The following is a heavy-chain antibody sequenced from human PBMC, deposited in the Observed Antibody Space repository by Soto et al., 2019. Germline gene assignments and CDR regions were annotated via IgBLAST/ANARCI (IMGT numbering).Heavy chain of an antibody. CDR3: ARGGVGATPHSYYFDY. Sequence: QVQLVESGGGVVQPGRSLRLSCAASGFTFSSYAMHWVRQAPGKGLEWVAVISYDGSNKYYADSVKGRFTISRDNSKNTLYLQMNNLRAEDTSVYYCARGGVGATPHSYYFDYWGQGTLVTVSS. CDR2: ISYDGSNK. CDR1: GFTFSSYA. J-gene: IGHJ4*02. D-gene: IGHD1-26*01. V-gene: IGHV3-30-3*01.